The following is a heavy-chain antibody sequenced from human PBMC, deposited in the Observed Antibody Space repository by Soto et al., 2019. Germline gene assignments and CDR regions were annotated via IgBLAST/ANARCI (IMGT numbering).Heavy chain of an antibody. CDR2: IYYSGST. J-gene: IGHJ4*02. CDR1: GGSISSSSYY. CDR3: ARSQTTVTSYDY. D-gene: IGHD4-17*01. V-gene: IGHV4-39*07. Sequence: PSETLSLTCTVSGGSISSSSYYWGWIRQPPGKGLEWIGSIYYSGSTYYNLSLKSRVTISRDDSKNTAYLQMNSLKSEDTAVYYCARSQTTVTSYDYWGQGTLVTVSS.